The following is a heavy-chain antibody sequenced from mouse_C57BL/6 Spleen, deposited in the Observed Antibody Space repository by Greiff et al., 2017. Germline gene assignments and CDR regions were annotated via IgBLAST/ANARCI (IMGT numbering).Heavy chain of an antibody. Sequence: EVQLVESGGGLVKPGGSLKLSCAASGFTFSSYAMSWVRQTPEKRLEWVATISDGGSYTYYPDNVKGRFTISRDNAKNNLYLQMSHLKSEDTAMYYCARDGGYYDGSSYVGFAYWGQGTLVTVSA. CDR1: GFTFSSYA. D-gene: IGHD1-1*01. CDR3: ARDGGYYDGSSYVGFAY. CDR2: ISDGGSYT. J-gene: IGHJ3*01. V-gene: IGHV5-4*01.